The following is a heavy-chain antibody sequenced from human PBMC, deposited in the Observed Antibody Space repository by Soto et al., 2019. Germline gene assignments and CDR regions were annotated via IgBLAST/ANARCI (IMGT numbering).Heavy chain of an antibody. V-gene: IGHV3-72*01. CDR2: TRNKANSYTT. J-gene: IGHJ6*03. Sequence: EVQLVESGGGLVQPGGSLRLSCAASGFTFSDHYMDWVRQAPGKGLEWVGRTRNKANSYTTEYAASVKGRFTISRDDSKNSLYLQMNSLKIEDTAVYYCAKTRASSTLYGDFDYYYYMDVWGKGTTVTVSS. CDR3: AKTRASSTLYGDFDYYYYMDV. CDR1: GFTFSDHY. D-gene: IGHD6-13*01.